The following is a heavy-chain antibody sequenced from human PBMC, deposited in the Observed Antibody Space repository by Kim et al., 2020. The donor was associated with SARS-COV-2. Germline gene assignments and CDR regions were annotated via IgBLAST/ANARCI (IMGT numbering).Heavy chain of an antibody. CDR1: GGSISSSSYY. V-gene: IGHV4-39*02. CDR2: IYYSGST. Sequence: SETLSLTCTVSGGSISSSSYYWGWIRQPPGKGLEWIGSIYYSGSTYYNPSLKSRVTISVDTSKNQFSLKLSSVTAADTAVYYCARDVFYDYIWGSYRYTTSRDLDYWGQGTLVTVSS. J-gene: IGHJ4*02. CDR3: ARDVFYDYIWGSYRYTTSRDLDY. D-gene: IGHD3-16*02.